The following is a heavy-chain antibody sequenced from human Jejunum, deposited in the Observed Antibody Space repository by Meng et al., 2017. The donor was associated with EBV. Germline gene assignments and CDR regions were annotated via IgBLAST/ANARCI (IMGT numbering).Heavy chain of an antibody. CDR2: IYSSGST. J-gene: IGHJ5*02. Sequence: QLQEAGPGLVKPSQTLSLTCTVSGASISSSSYDWAWIRQPPGKGLEWIGSIYSSGSTYYNPSLKSRVTISVDTSKNQFSLKLSSVTAADTAVYYCARAPSVAAAGLNNWFDPWGQGTLVTVSS. V-gene: IGHV4-39*01. CDR3: ARAPSVAAAGLNNWFDP. D-gene: IGHD6-13*01. CDR1: GASISSSSYD.